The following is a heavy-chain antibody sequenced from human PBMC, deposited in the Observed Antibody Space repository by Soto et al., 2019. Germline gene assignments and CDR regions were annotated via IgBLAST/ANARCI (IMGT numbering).Heavy chain of an antibody. V-gene: IGHV1-18*01. J-gene: IGHJ6*02. Sequence: QVQLVQSAAEVKKPGASVRVSCKASGYTFIRYGIAWVRQAPGQGLEWMGWISPYNDYTIYAQKLQGRVTMTADTSTRTVSMALRGLNSDDTALYSCARGGYYDNTWGKLSHYGLDVWGQGTSVTVSS. CDR1: GYTFIRYG. CDR3: ARGGYYDNTWGKLSHYGLDV. D-gene: IGHD3-16*01. CDR2: ISPYNDYT.